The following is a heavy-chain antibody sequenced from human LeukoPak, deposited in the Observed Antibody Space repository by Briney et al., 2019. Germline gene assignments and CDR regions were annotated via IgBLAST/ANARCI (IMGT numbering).Heavy chain of an antibody. CDR2: IYTSGST. CDR1: GGSISSGSYY. Sequence: SETLSLTCTVSGGSISSGSYYWSWIRQPAGKGLEWIGRIYTSGSTNYNPSLKSRVTISVDTSKNQFSLKLSSVTAADTAVYFCSGKSISNFCFCSIGFRFEPWGQGTLVTVSS. J-gene: IGHJ5*02. V-gene: IGHV4-61*02. CDR3: SGKSISNFCFCSIGFRFEP. D-gene: IGHD3-3*01.